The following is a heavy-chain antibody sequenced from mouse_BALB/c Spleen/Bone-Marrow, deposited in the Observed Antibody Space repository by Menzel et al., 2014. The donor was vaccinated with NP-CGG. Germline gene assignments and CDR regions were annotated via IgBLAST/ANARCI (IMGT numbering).Heavy chain of an antibody. Sequence: VQLQQSGAELARPGASVKLSCKASGYTFTSYWMQWVKQRPGQGLEWIGAIYPVDGDTRYTQKFKGKATLTADKSSSTAYMQLSSLASEDSAVYYCARKYGNYRGYFDVWGAGTTVTVSS. J-gene: IGHJ1*01. D-gene: IGHD2-10*02. CDR1: GYTFTSYW. CDR3: ARKYGNYRGYFDV. V-gene: IGHV1-87*01. CDR2: IYPVDGDT.